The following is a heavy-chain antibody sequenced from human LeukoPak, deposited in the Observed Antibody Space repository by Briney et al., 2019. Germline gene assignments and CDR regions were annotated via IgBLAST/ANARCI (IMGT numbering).Heavy chain of an antibody. CDR3: AKAVGDYGIDY. J-gene: IGHJ4*02. Sequence: HPGRSLRLSCAASGFTFSSYGMHWVRQAPGKGLEWVAVISYDGSNKYYADSVKGRFTISRDNSKNTLYLQMNSLRAEDTAVYYCAKAVGDYGIDYWGQGTLVTVSS. CDR1: GFTFSSYG. CDR2: ISYDGSNK. D-gene: IGHD4-17*01. V-gene: IGHV3-30*18.